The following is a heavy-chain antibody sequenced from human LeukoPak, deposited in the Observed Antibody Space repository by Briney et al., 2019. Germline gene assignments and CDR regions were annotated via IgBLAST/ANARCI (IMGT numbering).Heavy chain of an antibody. CDR3: ARSDSSGWLAGGIDY. V-gene: IGHV4-39*07. CDR1: GGSISSSSYY. CDR2: IYYSGST. J-gene: IGHJ4*02. Sequence: SETLSLTCTVSGGSISSSSYYWGWIRQPPGKGLEWIGSIYYSGSTYYNPSLKSRVSISVDTSKNQFSLKLRSATAADTAGYYCARSDSSGWLAGGIDYWGQGTLVTVSS. D-gene: IGHD6-19*01.